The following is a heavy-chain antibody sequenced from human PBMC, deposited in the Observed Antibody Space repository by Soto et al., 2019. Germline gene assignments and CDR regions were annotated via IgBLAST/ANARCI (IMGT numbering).Heavy chain of an antibody. Sequence: QVQLVQSGAEVKKPGASVKVSCKASGYTFTSYDINWVRQATGQGLEWMGWMNPNSGNTGYAQKFQGRVTMTRNTSISTAYMELSSLRSEDKAVYYCARGLLSSSYGDYYYYMDVWGKGTTVTVSS. CDR1: GYTFTSYD. J-gene: IGHJ6*03. CDR2: MNPNSGNT. V-gene: IGHV1-8*01. D-gene: IGHD6-6*01. CDR3: ARGLLSSSYGDYYYYMDV.